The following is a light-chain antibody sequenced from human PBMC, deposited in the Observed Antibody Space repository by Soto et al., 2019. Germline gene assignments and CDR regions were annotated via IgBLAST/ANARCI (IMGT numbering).Light chain of an antibody. CDR3: QQYAGSPAGVET. J-gene: IGKJ2*01. Sequence: EIVLTQSPGTLSLSPGERATLSCRASQIVTGNFLAWYQQKPGQAPRLLIHGASGRATGIPDRFSGSGSGTHFTLTISRLEPEDFAVYYCQQYAGSPAGVETFGQGTKLEIK. CDR2: GAS. V-gene: IGKV3-20*01. CDR1: QIVTGNF.